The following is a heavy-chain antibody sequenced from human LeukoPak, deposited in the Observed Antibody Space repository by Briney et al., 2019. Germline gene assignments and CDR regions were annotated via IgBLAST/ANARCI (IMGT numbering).Heavy chain of an antibody. Sequence: SGGSLRLSCAASGFTFSSYAMSWVRRAPGKGLEWVSAISGSGGSTYYADSVKGRFTISRDNSKNTLYLQMNSLRADDTAVYYCAKAADNGYYYYFDYWGQGTLVTVSS. CDR1: GFTFSSYA. CDR3: AKAADNGYYYYFDY. J-gene: IGHJ4*02. V-gene: IGHV3-23*01. D-gene: IGHD3-22*01. CDR2: ISGSGGST.